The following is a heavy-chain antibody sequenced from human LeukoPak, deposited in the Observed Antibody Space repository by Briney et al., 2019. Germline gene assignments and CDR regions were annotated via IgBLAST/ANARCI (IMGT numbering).Heavy chain of an antibody. D-gene: IGHD1-26*01. J-gene: IGHJ4*02. CDR2: INTDGTSI. CDR1: GFTVSNYY. CDR3: AKGTGSYYED. V-gene: IGHV3-23*03. Sequence: GGSLRLSCAASGFTVSNYYMSWVRQAPGKGLEWVSLINTDGTSINYGDSVKGRFTISRDNSKSTLYLQMNSLRVEDTAVYYCAKGTGSYYEDWGQGTLVTVSS.